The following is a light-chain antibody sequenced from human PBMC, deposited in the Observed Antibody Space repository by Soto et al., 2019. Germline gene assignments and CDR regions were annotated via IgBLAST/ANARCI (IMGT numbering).Light chain of an antibody. V-gene: IGKV3-15*01. CDR3: QQYNNWPPWT. J-gene: IGKJ5*01. CDR1: QRVSTN. CDR2: GAS. Sequence: EIAMTQFPATLSVSPGERATLSCRASQRVSTNLAWYQQKPGQAPRLLIYGASTRATGIPARFSGSGSGTEFTLTISSLQSEDFAVYYCQQYNNWPPWTFGQGTRLEIK.